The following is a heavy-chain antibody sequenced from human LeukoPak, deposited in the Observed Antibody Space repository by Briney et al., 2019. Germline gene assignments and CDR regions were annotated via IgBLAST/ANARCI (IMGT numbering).Heavy chain of an antibody. V-gene: IGHV4-59*01. J-gene: IGHJ6*03. Sequence: SETLSLTCTVSGGSISSYYWSWIRQPPGKGLEWIGYIYYSGSTNYNPSLKSRVTISVDTSKNQFSLKLSSVTAADTAVYYCARVSRHHSSGWYTYYYYYMDVWGKGTTVTVSS. CDR3: ARVSRHHSSGWYTYYYYYMDV. CDR2: IYYSGST. CDR1: GGSISSYY. D-gene: IGHD6-19*01.